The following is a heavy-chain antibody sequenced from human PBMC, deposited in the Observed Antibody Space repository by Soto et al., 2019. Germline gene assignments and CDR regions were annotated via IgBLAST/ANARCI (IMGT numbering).Heavy chain of an antibody. Sequence: VGSLRLSCAASGFTFSSYAMSWVRQAPGKGLEWVSVISDDGSNKYYADSVKGRFTISRDNSQNTLYLQMNSLRAEDTAVYNCAKHVVPHTNGFDNWGQGTMVTVSS. CDR2: ISDDGSNK. J-gene: IGHJ3*02. CDR3: AKHVVPHTNGFDN. D-gene: IGHD2-15*01. CDR1: GFTFSSYA. V-gene: IGHV3-30*18.